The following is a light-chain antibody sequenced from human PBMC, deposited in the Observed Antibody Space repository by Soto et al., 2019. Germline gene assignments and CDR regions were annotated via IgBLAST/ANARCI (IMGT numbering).Light chain of an antibody. CDR3: QVWDSGSDHVV. J-gene: IGLJ2*01. CDR1: NIGSKS. Sequence: SYELTQPPSVSVAPGKTATIACGGNNIGSKSVHWYQQKPGQAPVLVIYYDSDRPSGIPERFSGSNSGNTATLTISRVETGDEAEYYCQVWDSGSDHVVFGGGTKLTVL. CDR2: YDS. V-gene: IGLV3-21*04.